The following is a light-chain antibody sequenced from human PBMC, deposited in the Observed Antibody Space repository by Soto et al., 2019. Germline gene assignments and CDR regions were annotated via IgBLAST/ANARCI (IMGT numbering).Light chain of an antibody. V-gene: IGKV3-11*01. CDR3: QQRSNCPPIT. Sequence: EIVLTQSPATLSLSPGERATLSCRASQSVSSYLAWYQQKPGQAPRLLIYDASNRATGIPARFSGSGSETDFTLTISSLEPEDFAVYYCQQRSNCPPITFGQGTRLEIK. CDR2: DAS. CDR1: QSVSSY. J-gene: IGKJ5*01.